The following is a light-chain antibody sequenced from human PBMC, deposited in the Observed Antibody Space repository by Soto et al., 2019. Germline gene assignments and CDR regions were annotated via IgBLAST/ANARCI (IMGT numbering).Light chain of an antibody. CDR1: ENISRW. CDR3: QQYNSPSGA. Sequence: DIQMTQSPSTLSASVGDRVTITCRASENISRWLAWYQQKPGKAPRVLIYKASNLQNGVPSRFSGSGSGTEFALTISSLQPDDFATYYCQQYNSPSGAFGQGTKVEVK. CDR2: KAS. J-gene: IGKJ1*01. V-gene: IGKV1-5*03.